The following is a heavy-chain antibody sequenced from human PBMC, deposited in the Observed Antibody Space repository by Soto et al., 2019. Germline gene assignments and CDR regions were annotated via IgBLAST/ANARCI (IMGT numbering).Heavy chain of an antibody. CDR1: GGSFSGYY. CDR2: INHSGST. CDR3: VRAWGQGQQLVTNWFDP. D-gene: IGHD6-13*01. V-gene: IGHV4-34*01. Sequence: SETLSLTCAVYGGSFSGYYWSWIRQPPGKGLEWIGEINHSGSTNYNPSLKSRVTISVDTSKNQFSLKLSSVTAADTAVYYCVRAWGQGQQLVTNWFDPWDQGTLVTVSS. J-gene: IGHJ5*02.